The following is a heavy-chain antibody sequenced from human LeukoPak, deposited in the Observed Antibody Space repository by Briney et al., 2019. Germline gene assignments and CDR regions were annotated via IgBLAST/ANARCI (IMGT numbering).Heavy chain of an antibody. D-gene: IGHD3-22*01. CDR2: NNPNSGAT. J-gene: IGHJ4*02. Sequence: ASAKVSCKASGYTFTDHYIHWVRQAPGQGLEWIGWNNPNSGATYYPQRFQGRVTMTRDTSMSTAYMELSRLSFDDTAVYYCARGVWDSSGPRFDYWGQGTLVTVSS. CDR1: GYTFTDHY. V-gene: IGHV1-2*02. CDR3: ARGVWDSSGPRFDY.